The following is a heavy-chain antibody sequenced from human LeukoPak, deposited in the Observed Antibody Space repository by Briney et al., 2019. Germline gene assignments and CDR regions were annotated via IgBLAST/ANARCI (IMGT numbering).Heavy chain of an antibody. CDR2: IYHSGST. J-gene: IGHJ6*02. CDR3: ARAITRAVTTRYYYYGMDV. D-gene: IGHD4-11*01. CDR1: GGSISSGGYS. V-gene: IGHV4-30-2*01. Sequence: SQTLSLTCAVSGGSISSGGYSWSWIRQPPGKGLEWIGYIYHSGSTNYNPSLKSRVTISVDTSKNQFSLKLSSVTAADTAVYYCARAITRAVTTRYYYYGMDVWGQGTTVTVSS.